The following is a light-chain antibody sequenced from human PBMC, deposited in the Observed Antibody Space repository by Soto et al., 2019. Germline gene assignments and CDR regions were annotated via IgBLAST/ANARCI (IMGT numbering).Light chain of an antibody. Sequence: EMVLTQSPATLSLSPGERATLSCRASQSVSSYLAWYQQKPGQAPRLLIYDASNRATGMPARFSGSGSGTDYTLTISRLEHENFALYYSQQRSHWPPLCSVGPWTKGDIK. CDR3: QQRSHWPPLCS. CDR1: QSVSSY. V-gene: IGKV3-11*01. CDR2: DAS. J-gene: IGKJ3*01.